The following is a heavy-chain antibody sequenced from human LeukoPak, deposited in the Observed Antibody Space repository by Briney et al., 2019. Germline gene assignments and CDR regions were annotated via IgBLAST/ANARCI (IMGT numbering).Heavy chain of an antibody. CDR1: GFSFSGDY. Sequence: GGSLRLSCAASGFSFSGDYIHWVGQAPGKGLEYVSAINGNGVTTHYTNSVKGRFTISRDNSKNTVYLQMGSLSTEDTAVYYCARDTNREQDIWGQGTTVTVSS. D-gene: IGHD3-3*01. V-gene: IGHV3-64*01. J-gene: IGHJ6*02. CDR3: ARDTNREQDI. CDR2: INGNGVTT.